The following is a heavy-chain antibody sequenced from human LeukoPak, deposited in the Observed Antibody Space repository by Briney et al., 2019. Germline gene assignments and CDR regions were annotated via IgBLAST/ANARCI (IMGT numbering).Heavy chain of an antibody. D-gene: IGHD1-26*01. J-gene: IGHJ6*03. CDR1: GGTFSSYA. CDR2: IIPIFGTA. V-gene: IGHV1-69*05. CDR3: ARDRSLGATWGYYYYMDV. Sequence: ASVKVSCKASGGTFSSYAISWVRQAPGQGLEWMGRIIPIFGTANYAQKFQGRVTITTDESTSTAYMELSSLRSEDTAVYYCARDRSLGATWGYYYYMDVWGKGTTVTVSS.